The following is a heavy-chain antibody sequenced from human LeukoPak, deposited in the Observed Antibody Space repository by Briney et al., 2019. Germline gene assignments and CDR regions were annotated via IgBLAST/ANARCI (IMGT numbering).Heavy chain of an antibody. D-gene: IGHD3-16*02. V-gene: IGHV1-2*02. Sequence: GASVKVSCKASGYTFTGYYMHWVRQAPGQGLEWMGWINPNSGGTNYAQKFQGRVTMTRDTSISTAYMELSRLRSDDTAVYYCAREDNPFPGLYRYYGMDVWGQGTMVTVSS. CDR3: AREDNPFPGLYRYYGMDV. J-gene: IGHJ6*02. CDR1: GYTFTGYY. CDR2: INPNSGGT.